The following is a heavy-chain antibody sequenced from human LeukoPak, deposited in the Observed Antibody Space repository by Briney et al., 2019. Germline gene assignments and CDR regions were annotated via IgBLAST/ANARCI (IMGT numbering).Heavy chain of an antibody. Sequence: ASVKVSCKASNYIFSEYGISWVRLAPGQGFEWMGWINPSNGKTDYVKKFQGRLTMTRDTSTSTVYMELRSLRSDDTAMYYCGRLGPINSAWTGLDYWGQGSLVTVSS. CDR1: NYIFSEYG. J-gene: IGHJ4*02. CDR2: INPSNGKT. V-gene: IGHV1-18*01. CDR3: GRLGPINSAWTGLDY. D-gene: IGHD6-19*01.